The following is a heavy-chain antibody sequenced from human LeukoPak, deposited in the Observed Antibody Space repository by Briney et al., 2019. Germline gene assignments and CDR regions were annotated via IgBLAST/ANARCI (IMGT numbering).Heavy chain of an antibody. Sequence: SETLSLTCTVSGVSISSYYWSWIRQPPGKGLEWIGYIYYSGSTNYNPSLKSRVTISVDTSKNQFSLKLSSVTAADTAVYYCARETGDSGYDYWGQGTLVTVSS. J-gene: IGHJ4*02. CDR3: ARETGDSGYDY. D-gene: IGHD3-10*01. V-gene: IGHV4-59*01. CDR2: IYYSGST. CDR1: GVSISSYY.